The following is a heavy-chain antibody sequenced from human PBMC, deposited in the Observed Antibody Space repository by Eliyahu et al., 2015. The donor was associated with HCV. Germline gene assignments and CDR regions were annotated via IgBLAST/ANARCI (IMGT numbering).Heavy chain of an antibody. CDR1: GFPPSNYG. V-gene: IGHV3-30*18. J-gene: IGHJ4*02. D-gene: IGHD1-26*01. CDR2: ISYDGGNQ. CDR3: ANGQSGSFSWLKY. Sequence: QVQLVESGGGVVQPGRSLXLSWSXSGFPPSNYGMHWVRQAPGKGLEWVSVISYDGGNQYYADSVKGRFTISRDNSKNTLYLQMNSLRTEDTAVYYCANGQSGSFSWLKYWGQGTLVTVSS.